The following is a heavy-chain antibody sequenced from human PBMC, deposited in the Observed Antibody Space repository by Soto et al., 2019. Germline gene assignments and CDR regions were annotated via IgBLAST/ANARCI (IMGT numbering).Heavy chain of an antibody. CDR3: ARSIAVAGIPSSPEYFQY. CDR2: ISAYNGNT. D-gene: IGHD6-19*01. V-gene: IGHV1-18*01. CDR1: GYTFTSYG. J-gene: IGHJ1*01. Sequence: QVQLVQSGAEVKKPGASVKVSCKASGYTFTSYGISWLRQAPGQGPEWMGWISAYNGNTNYAQKLQGRVTMTPDTSTSTAYMELRSLRSHDTTVYYCARSIAVAGIPSSPEYFQYWGQGTLVTVSS.